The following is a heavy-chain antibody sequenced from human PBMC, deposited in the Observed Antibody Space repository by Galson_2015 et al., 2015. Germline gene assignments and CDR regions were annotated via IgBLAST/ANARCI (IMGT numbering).Heavy chain of an antibody. J-gene: IGHJ4*02. CDR2: INPSGAAT. D-gene: IGHD3-10*01. Sequence: SVKVSCKASGYTFTNYFIQWVRQSPGQGLEWVGAINPSGAATFYAQKLQGRVTMTRDTPTSTVYVELSSLGPEDPAVYYCARELGGTYYFDYWGLGTLVTVSS. CDR3: ARELGGTYYFDY. CDR1: GYTFTNYF. V-gene: IGHV1-46*04.